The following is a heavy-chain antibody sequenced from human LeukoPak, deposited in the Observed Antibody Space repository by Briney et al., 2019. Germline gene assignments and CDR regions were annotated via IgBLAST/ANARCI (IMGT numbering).Heavy chain of an antibody. D-gene: IGHD1-26*01. Sequence: GGSLRLSCAASGFTFITYHMNWVRQAPGKGLQWVSYISGSSSTVFYSHSVRGRFTSSRDNAKNSLYLQMNSLTSEDTAVYYCARDRRVDGMDVWGQGTTVIVSS. CDR2: ISGSSSTV. V-gene: IGHV3-48*01. CDR3: ARDRRVDGMDV. CDR1: GFTFITYH. J-gene: IGHJ6*02.